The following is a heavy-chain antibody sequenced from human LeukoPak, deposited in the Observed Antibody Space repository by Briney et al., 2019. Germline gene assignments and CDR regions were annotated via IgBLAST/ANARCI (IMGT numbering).Heavy chain of an antibody. CDR2: INPNSGGT. CDR3: TREGWRYFDL. V-gene: IGHV1-2*02. J-gene: IGHJ2*01. CDR1: GYTFSGHY. D-gene: IGHD2-15*01. Sequence: ASVKVSCKASGYTFSGHYMHWVRQAPGQGLEWMGWINPNSGGTNYVQKFRGRVTMTRGTSTSTAYMDLSRLKSDDTAVYYCTREGWRYFDLWGRGTLVTVSS.